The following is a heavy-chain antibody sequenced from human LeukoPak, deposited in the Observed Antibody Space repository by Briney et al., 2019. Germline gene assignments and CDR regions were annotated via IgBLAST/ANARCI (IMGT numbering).Heavy chain of an antibody. CDR1: GFTFSSYS. CDR2: ISSSSSYI. Sequence: PGGSLRLSCAASGFTFSSYSMNWVRQAPGKGLEWVSSISSSSSYIYYADSVKGRFTISRDNAKNLLYLQMNSLRAEDTAVYYCAREYCSSTSCYYGMDVWGQGTTVTVSS. D-gene: IGHD2-2*01. V-gene: IGHV3-21*01. CDR3: AREYCSSTSCYYGMDV. J-gene: IGHJ6*02.